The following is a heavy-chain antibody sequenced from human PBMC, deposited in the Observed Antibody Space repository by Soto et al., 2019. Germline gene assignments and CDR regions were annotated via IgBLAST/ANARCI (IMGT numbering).Heavy chain of an antibody. J-gene: IGHJ2*01. CDR3: ARESHDILTGPPWVWYFDL. D-gene: IGHD3-9*01. V-gene: IGHV4-34*01. CDR2: INDRGAI. CDR1: GGSISGYY. Sequence: QVQLQQWGAGPLRPLETLSLTCGVSGGSISGYYWAWIRQSPGKGLEWIGEINDRGAINYNPSLKSRVSISVDTSKNHYSLNLRSVTAADTAGYYCARESHDILTGPPWVWYFDLWGRGTLVTVSS.